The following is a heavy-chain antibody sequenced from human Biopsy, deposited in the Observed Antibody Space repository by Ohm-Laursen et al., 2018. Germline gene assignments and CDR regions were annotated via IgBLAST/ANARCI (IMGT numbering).Heavy chain of an antibody. CDR2: ISVYNGNT. CDR1: GYTFGNYG. V-gene: IGHV1-18*01. J-gene: IGHJ4*02. CDR3: ARDIVGRGASFFDF. Sequence: ASVKVSCKVSGYTFGNYGISWVRQAPGQGLERMGWISVYNGNTDYPHKFQGRVTLTTDTSTSTAYMELRSLTSDDTAIYYCARDIVGRGASFFDFWGQGTSVTVSS. D-gene: IGHD2-21*01.